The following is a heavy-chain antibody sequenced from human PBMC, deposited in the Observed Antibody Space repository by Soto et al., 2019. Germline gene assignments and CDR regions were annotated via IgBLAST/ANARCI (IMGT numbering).Heavy chain of an antibody. D-gene: IGHD3-10*01. J-gene: IGHJ4*02. Sequence: EVHLAESGGGLVQPGGSLRLSCVASGFTFSAYSMNWVRQAPGKGLDWVSYISAGSDPIYYADSVKGRFTISRYNAKNSLYLQMNSLRDEDTAVYYCARYGSGSFLRDPFDYWGQGSLVTVSS. CDR3: ARYGSGSFLRDPFDY. CDR1: GFTFSAYS. CDR2: ISAGSDPI. V-gene: IGHV3-48*02.